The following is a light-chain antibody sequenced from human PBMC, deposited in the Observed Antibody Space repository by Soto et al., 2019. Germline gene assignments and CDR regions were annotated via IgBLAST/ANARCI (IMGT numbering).Light chain of an antibody. CDR1: QSFVNMY. CDR3: QQFGSSPRT. CDR2: GAS. Sequence: IVLTQSPGTLSLSPGVRASLSRRPIQSFVNMYLAWYQQKPGQAPRLLMYGASRRPTGIPDRFSGSGSGTDFTLTISRLEPEDFAVYYCQQFGSSPRTFGQGTKV. J-gene: IGKJ1*01. V-gene: IGKV3-20*01.